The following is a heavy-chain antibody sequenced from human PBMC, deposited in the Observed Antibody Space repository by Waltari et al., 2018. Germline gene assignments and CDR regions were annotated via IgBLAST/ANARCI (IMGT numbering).Heavy chain of an antibody. D-gene: IGHD6-6*01. CDR3: AREIAARPNWFDP. V-gene: IGHV4-61*09. J-gene: IGHJ5*02. Sequence: QVQLQESGPGLVKPSQTLSLTCTVSGGSISSGSYYWSWIRQPAGKGLEWIGYIYTSGGTNYNPSLKSRVTISVDTSKNQFSLKLSSVTAADTAVYYCAREIAARPNWFDPWGQGTLVTVSS. CDR2: IYTSGGT. CDR1: GGSISSGSYY.